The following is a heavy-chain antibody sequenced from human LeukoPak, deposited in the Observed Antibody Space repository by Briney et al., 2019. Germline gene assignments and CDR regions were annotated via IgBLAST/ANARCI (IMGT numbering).Heavy chain of an antibody. CDR1: GYSITSDFY. CDR3: ARDHDTYGERYFDY. V-gene: IGHV4-38-2*02. J-gene: IGHJ4*02. CDR2: VYYSGTP. D-gene: IGHD4-17*01. Sequence: SETLSLTCAVSGYSITSDFYWSWIRQPPGKGLEWIASVYYSGTPFYNSSLRSRVTISVDTSQNQFSLKLSSVTAADTAVYYCARDHDTYGERYFDYWGQGTLVTVSS.